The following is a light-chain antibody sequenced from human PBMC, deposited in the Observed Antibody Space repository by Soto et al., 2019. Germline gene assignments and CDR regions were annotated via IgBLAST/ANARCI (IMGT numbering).Light chain of an antibody. J-gene: IGKJ3*01. CDR3: QQRSNWPPT. CDR2: DAS. CDR1: QSVSRY. V-gene: IGKV3-11*01. Sequence: EIVLRQSPGTPSLSPGERATLSCRASQSVSRYLAWYQQKPGQAPRLLIYDASNRATGIPARFSGSGSGTDFTLTISSLEPEDFAVYYCQQRSNWPPTFGPGTKVDI.